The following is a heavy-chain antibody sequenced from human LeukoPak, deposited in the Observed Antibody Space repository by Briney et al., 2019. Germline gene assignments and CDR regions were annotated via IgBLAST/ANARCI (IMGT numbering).Heavy chain of an antibody. CDR3: ARARRGYSYGSRVDAFDI. J-gene: IGHJ3*02. D-gene: IGHD5-18*01. Sequence: GGCLRLSCAASGFTFSGYYMSWIRQAPGMGLEGVSYISSRGSTIYYADSVKGRFTISRDNAKNSLYLQMNSLRADDTAVYYCARARRGYSYGSRVDAFDIWGQGTMVTVSS. V-gene: IGHV3-11*01. CDR2: ISSRGSTI. CDR1: GFTFSGYY.